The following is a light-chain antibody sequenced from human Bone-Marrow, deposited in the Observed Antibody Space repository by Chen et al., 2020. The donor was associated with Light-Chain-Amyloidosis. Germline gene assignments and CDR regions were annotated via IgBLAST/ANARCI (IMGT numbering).Light chain of an antibody. CDR3: QQYGTSPLT. CDR2: GSS. J-gene: IGKJ4*01. Sequence: IALTQSPGTLSLSPVEGANLACRASQTISSNYLTWYQQKFGHATRLRIYGSSSRATGIPDRFTGSESGTDFTLTINRLEPEDFAMYYCQQYGTSPLTFVGGTKVEIK. V-gene: IGKV3-20*01. CDR1: QTISSNY.